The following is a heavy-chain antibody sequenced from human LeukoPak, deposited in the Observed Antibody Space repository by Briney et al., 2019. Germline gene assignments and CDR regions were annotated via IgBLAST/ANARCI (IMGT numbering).Heavy chain of an antibody. Sequence: SVKVSCKASGGTFSSYAISWVRQAPGQGLEWMGGIIPIFGTANYAQKFQGRVTITADESTSTAYMELSSLRSEDTAVYYCASAGSSWYRRRFDYWGQGTLVTVSS. CDR2: IIPIFGTA. V-gene: IGHV1-69*01. CDR1: GGTFSSYA. D-gene: IGHD6-13*01. J-gene: IGHJ4*02. CDR3: ASAGSSWYRRRFDY.